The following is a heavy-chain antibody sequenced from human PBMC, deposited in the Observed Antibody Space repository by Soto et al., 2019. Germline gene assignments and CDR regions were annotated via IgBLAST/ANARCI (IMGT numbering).Heavy chain of an antibody. V-gene: IGHV3-33*01. J-gene: IGHJ4*02. CDR2: IWHDGGNK. Sequence: GESVRLSYAASGFIFSSDGMHWFRQSPGKGLEWVAFIWHDGGNKFYAESVKGRFTISRDNSKNTLYLQMTSLSAEDTAMYYCARDGDVNTGFGKDYWGQGTLVTVSS. CDR3: ARDGDVNTGFGKDY. D-gene: IGHD3-16*01. CDR1: GFIFSSDG.